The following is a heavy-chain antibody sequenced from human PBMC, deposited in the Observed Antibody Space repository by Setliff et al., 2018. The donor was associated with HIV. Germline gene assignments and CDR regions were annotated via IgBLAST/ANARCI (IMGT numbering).Heavy chain of an antibody. J-gene: IGHJ3*02. CDR1: GFTFSSSW. CDR3: ARDPAFGAFDI. Sequence: GGSLRLSCAASGFTFSSSWMSWVRQAPGKGLEYVAGMNRDGSEKGYADSVKGRFSISRDNAKNSLYLQMSSLRTEDTAVYFCARDPAFGAFDIWGQGTMVTVSS. CDR2: MNRDGSEK. V-gene: IGHV3-7*04. D-gene: IGHD3-10*01.